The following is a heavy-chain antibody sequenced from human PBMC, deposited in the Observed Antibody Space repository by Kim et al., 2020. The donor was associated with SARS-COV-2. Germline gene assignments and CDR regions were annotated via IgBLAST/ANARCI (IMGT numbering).Heavy chain of an antibody. V-gene: IGHV3-23*01. Sequence: PGGSLRLSCAASGFTFSSYDMSWVRQAPGKGLEWVSTISGGGDRTYSADSVKGRFTVSRDNSKNMLYLQMNSLRVEDTAVYYCGKVDLVTPGTSGLDCWGQGTLVIVSS. CDR3: GKVDLVTPGTSGLDC. D-gene: IGHD3-10*01. CDR2: ISGGGDRT. CDR1: GFTFSSYD. J-gene: IGHJ4*02.